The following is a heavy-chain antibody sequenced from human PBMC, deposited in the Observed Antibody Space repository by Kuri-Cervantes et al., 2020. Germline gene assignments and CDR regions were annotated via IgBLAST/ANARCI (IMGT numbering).Heavy chain of an antibody. CDR2: IWYDGSNK. CDR1: GFTFSSYG. J-gene: IGHJ2*01. Sequence: GGSLRLSCAASGFTFSSYGMHWVRQAPGKGLEWVAVIWYDGSNKYYADSVKGRFTISRDNSKNTLYLQMNSLRAEDTAVYYCARVTAGGGWYFDLWGRGTLVTVSS. V-gene: IGHV3-33*01. CDR3: ARVTAGGGWYFDL. D-gene: IGHD6-13*01.